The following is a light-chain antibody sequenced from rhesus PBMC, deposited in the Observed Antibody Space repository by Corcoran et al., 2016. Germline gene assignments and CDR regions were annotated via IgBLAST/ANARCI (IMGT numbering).Light chain of an antibody. CDR3: QHYYSTPFT. CDR2: EAS. CDR1: QGITNE. Sequence: DIQMTQSPSSLSASVGDRVTITCRASQGITNELAWYQQKPGETPKLLIYEASSLQSGIPSRFSGSGSRTDFTLTISSLQPEDFATYYCQHYYSTPFTFGPGTKLDIK. V-gene: IGKV1-21*01. J-gene: IGKJ3*01.